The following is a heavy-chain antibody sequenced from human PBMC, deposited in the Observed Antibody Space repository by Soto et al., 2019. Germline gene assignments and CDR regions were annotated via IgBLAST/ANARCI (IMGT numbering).Heavy chain of an antibody. Sequence: SEKVSCKASGGTFSSYAISWVRQAPGQGLEWMGGIIPIFGTANYAQKFPGRVTITADESASTAYMELSSLRSEDTAVYYCARDRESSCWYGVGLFDYWGQGTLVTVSS. CDR3: ARDRESSCWYGVGLFDY. CDR1: GGTFSSYA. J-gene: IGHJ4*02. CDR2: IIPIFGTA. V-gene: IGHV1-69*13. D-gene: IGHD6-19*01.